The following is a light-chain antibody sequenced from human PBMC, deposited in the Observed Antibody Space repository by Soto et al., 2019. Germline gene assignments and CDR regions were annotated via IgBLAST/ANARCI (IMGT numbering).Light chain of an antibody. Sequence: QSALTQPPSASGSPGQSVTISCTGTSSDVGGYDYVSWYQQHPGKAPKLIIYEVTRRPSGVPDRFSGSKSVNTASLTVSGLQAEDEAEYYCSSYAGSGSLVFGGGTKVTVL. CDR3: SSYAGSGSLV. CDR2: EVT. CDR1: SSDVGGYDY. J-gene: IGLJ2*01. V-gene: IGLV2-8*01.